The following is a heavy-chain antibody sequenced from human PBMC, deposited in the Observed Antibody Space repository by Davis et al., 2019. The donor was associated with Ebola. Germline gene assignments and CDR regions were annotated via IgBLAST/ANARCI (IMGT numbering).Heavy chain of an antibody. CDR2: IYWDDDK. Sequence: SGPTLVKPTQTLTLTCSFSGFSLTTDEMCVSWIRQPPGKALEWLALIYWDDDKRYSPSLKSRLTITKDTSKKQVVLSMTNMDPVDTATYYCAHKAYGSLSNWFGPWGQGTLVTVSS. CDR1: GFSLTTDEMC. J-gene: IGHJ5*02. V-gene: IGHV2-5*08. D-gene: IGHD4-17*01. CDR3: AHKAYGSLSNWFGP.